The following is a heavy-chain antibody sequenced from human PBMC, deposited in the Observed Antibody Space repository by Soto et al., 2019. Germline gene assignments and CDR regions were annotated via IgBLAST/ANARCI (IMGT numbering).Heavy chain of an antibody. D-gene: IGHD3-3*01. J-gene: IGHJ4*02. CDR1: GFTFSSYG. Sequence: QVQLVESGGGVVQPGRSLRLSCAASGFTFSSYGMHWVRQAPGKGLEWVAVIWYDGSNKYYADSVKGRFTISRDNSKNTLYLQMNSLRAEDTAVYYCARAIRVLEWHMEVWKYYFDYWGQGTLVTVSS. CDR2: IWYDGSNK. CDR3: ARAIRVLEWHMEVWKYYFDY. V-gene: IGHV3-33*01.